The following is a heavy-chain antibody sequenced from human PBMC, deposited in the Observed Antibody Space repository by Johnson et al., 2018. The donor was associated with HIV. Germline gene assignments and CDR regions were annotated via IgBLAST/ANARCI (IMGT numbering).Heavy chain of an antibody. J-gene: IGHJ3*02. CDR2: IWYDGSNK. Sequence: QMLLVESGGGVVQPGRSLRLSCAASGFTFSSYGMHWVRQAPGKGLESVAVIWYDGSNKYYEDSVRGRFTISRDNSKNTLYLQMNSLRAEDMAVYFCARERNYGTHAAFDIWGQGTMVTVSS. V-gene: IGHV3-33*01. CDR1: GFTFSSYG. D-gene: IGHD1-7*01. CDR3: ARERNYGTHAAFDI.